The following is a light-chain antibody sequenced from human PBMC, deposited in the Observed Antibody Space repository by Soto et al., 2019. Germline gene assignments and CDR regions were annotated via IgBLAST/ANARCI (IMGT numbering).Light chain of an antibody. CDR3: QQYDNVPYT. V-gene: IGKV1-33*01. Sequence: DIQMTQSPSSLSASVGDRVTITCQASQDITNYLNWYQQKPGAAPKLLIYDASNLRTGVPSRFSGSGSGTDFTFTISSLQPEDIATYHCQQYDNVPYTFGQGTKLEIK. CDR2: DAS. CDR1: QDITNY. J-gene: IGKJ2*01.